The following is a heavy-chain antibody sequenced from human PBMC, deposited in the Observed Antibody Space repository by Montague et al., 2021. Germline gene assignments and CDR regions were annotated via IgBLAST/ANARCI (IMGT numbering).Heavy chain of an antibody. Sequence: SETLSLTCTVPRSLINSDYYWGWIRQPPGKGLEWMGSVSHGGRTYYHPSLNGRVTISVDTSNHHFSLKLSSVTAADTAMYYCARERDRYYYMDIWGKGTTITVSS. J-gene: IGHJ6*03. CDR1: RSLINSDYY. CDR2: VSHGGRT. V-gene: IGHV4-38-2*02. CDR3: ARERDRYYYMDI.